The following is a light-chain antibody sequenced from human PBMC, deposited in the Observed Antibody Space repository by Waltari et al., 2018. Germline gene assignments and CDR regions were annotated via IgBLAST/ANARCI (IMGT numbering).Light chain of an antibody. J-gene: IGKJ4*01. Sequence: DIVMTQSPLSLAVTPGEPASISCRSSQSLLHSNIYNYLAWYLQKPGQSTQLLIYLGSSRASGVPDRFTGSGSGTDFTLKISRVEAEDVGVYYCMQALQTPFTFGGGTKVEIK. CDR3: MQALQTPFT. CDR1: QSLLHSNIYNY. V-gene: IGKV2-28*01. CDR2: LGS.